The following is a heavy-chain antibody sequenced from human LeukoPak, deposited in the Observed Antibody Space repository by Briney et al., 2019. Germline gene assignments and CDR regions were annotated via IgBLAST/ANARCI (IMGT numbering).Heavy chain of an antibody. D-gene: IGHD6-19*01. CDR2: ISYDGSNK. V-gene: IGHV3-30*18. CDR3: AKRRPVAGTGGYYFDY. J-gene: IGHJ4*02. Sequence: GGSLRLSCAASGFTFSSYGMHWVRQAPGKGLEWVAVISYDGSNKYYADSVKGRFTISRDNSKNTLYLQMNSLRAEDTAVYYCAKRRPVAGTGGYYFDYWGQGTLVTVSS. CDR1: GFTFSSYG.